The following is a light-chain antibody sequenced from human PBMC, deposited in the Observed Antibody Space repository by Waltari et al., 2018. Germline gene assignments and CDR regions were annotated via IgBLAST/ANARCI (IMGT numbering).Light chain of an antibody. J-gene: IGLJ3*02. Sequence: QSVLTQPPSMSGAPGQKVTIPCTGGSSNFGAGYDVHWYQQSPGTAPKLLVFGNTNRPSGVPGRFSGSGSVTSASLAIAGLQSEDEAVDYCQSFGSSLSASVFGGGTRLTVL. CDR1: SSNFGAGYD. CDR3: QSFGSSLSASV. CDR2: GNT. V-gene: IGLV1-40*01.